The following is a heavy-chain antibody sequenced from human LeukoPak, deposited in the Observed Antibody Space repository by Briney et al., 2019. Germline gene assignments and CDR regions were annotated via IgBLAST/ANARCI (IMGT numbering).Heavy chain of an antibody. CDR1: GFTFSNAW. Sequence: GGSLRLSCAASGFTFSNAWMNWVRQAPGKGLEWVGRIKSKTDGGTTDYAAPVKGRFTISRDDSKNTLYLQMNSLRVEDTAVYYCAKDGGPSSSGSQFFNYWGQGALVTVSS. V-gene: IGHV3-15*07. CDR2: IKSKTDGGTT. CDR3: AKDGGPSSSGSQFFNY. D-gene: IGHD1-26*01. J-gene: IGHJ4*02.